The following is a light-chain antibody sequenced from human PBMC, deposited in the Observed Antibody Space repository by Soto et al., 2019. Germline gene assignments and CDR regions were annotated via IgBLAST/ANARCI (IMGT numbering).Light chain of an antibody. CDR2: EVS. V-gene: IGLV2-14*01. Sequence: QSALTQPASVSGSPGQSITISCTGTSSDVGGYNYVSWYQQHPDKAPKLMIYEVSNRPSGVSNRFSGSKSGNTASLTISGLKSEDEGNYYCSSYTRGSTLVFGGGTKLTVL. CDR3: SSYTRGSTLV. J-gene: IGLJ3*02. CDR1: SSDVGGYNY.